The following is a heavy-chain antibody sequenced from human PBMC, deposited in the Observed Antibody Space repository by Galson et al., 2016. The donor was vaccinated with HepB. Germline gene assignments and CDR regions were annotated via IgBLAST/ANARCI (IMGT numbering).Heavy chain of an antibody. V-gene: IGHV4-59*11. J-gene: IGHJ4*02. CDR3: ASRAYRYEFNY. CDR2: ASHPGST. CDR1: GVSINTHH. D-gene: IGHD5-18*01. Sequence: QVQLQESGPGLVQPSETLSLTCAVSGVSINTHHWNWIRQPPGKGLEWIGYASHPGSTHYKPSLKSRVTISVDTSKNHFSLRLTSVTAADTAVYYCASRAYRYEFNYWGQGILVTVSP.